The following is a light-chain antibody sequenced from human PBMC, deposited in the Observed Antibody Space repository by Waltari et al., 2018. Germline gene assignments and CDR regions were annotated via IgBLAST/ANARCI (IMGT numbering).Light chain of an antibody. V-gene: IGKV4-1*01. CDR3: QQYSSTPPT. CDR1: QSVLYSPNNRNY. CDR2: WAS. J-gene: IGKJ1*01. Sequence: DIVMTQSPDSLAVSLGERATINCKSSQSVLYSPNNRNYLAWYQQKPGQPPKLLFCWASTRESGVPDRFSGSGSGTDFTLTISSLQAEDVAVYYCQQYSSTPPTFGQGTKVEIK.